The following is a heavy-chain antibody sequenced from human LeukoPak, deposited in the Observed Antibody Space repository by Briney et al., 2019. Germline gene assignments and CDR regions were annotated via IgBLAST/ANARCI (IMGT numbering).Heavy chain of an antibody. V-gene: IGHV3-23*01. CDR2: INSGGVST. D-gene: IGHD3-16*02. CDR3: ARGLRIVDS. J-gene: IGHJ4*02. CDR1: GFTFSSYA. Sequence: GGSLRLSCAASGFTFSSYAMSWVRQAPGEGLEWVSSINSGGVSTYYADSVKGRFTISRDNSKNMLYLQMNSLRAEDTALYYCARGLRIVDSWGQGTLVTASS.